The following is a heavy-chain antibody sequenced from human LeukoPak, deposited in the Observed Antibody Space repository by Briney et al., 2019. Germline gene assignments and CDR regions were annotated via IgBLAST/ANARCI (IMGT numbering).Heavy chain of an antibody. CDR1: GYTFTSYG. D-gene: IGHD5-18*01. CDR3: AINGYSYGLDY. J-gene: IGHJ4*02. CDR2: ISAYNGNT. V-gene: IGHV1-18*01. Sequence: AASVKVSCKASGYTFTSYGISWVRQAPGQGLEWMGWISAYNGNTNYAQTLQGRVTITTDTSTSTAFMELRSLRSDDTAVYYCAINGYSYGLDYWGQGTLVTVSS.